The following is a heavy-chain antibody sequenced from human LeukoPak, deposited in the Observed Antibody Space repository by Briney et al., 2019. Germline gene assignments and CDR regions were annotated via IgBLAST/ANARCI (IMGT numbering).Heavy chain of an antibody. CDR1: GFSFSNYA. V-gene: IGHV3-23*01. J-gene: IGHJ4*02. D-gene: IGHD4-11*01. CDR3: ARDTDYSFDY. CDR2: MSGSGGNT. Sequence: PGGSLRLSCAASGFSFSNYAMGWVRQTPGKGLEWVSGMSGSGGNTYSADSVKGRFTISRDNSKNTLYLQMNSLRAEDTAVYYCARDTDYSFDYWGQGTLVTVSS.